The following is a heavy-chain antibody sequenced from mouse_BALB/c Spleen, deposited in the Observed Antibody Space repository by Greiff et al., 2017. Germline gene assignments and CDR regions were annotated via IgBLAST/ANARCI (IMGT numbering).Heavy chain of an antibody. J-gene: IGHJ3*01. V-gene: IGHV5-17*02. CDR3: ARTSTMITTGFAY. Sequence: EVQVVESGGGLVQPGGSRKLSCAASGFTFSSFGMHWVRQAPEKGLEWVAYISSGSSTIYYADTVKGRFTISRDNPKNTLFLQMTSLRSEDTAMYYCARTSTMITTGFAYWGQGTLVTVSA. CDR1: GFTFSSFG. D-gene: IGHD2-4*01. CDR2: ISSGSSTI.